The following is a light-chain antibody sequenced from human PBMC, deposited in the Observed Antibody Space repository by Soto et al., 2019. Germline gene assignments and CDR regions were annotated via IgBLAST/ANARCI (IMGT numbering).Light chain of an antibody. CDR3: LQDFHFPLS. CDR2: AAS. V-gene: IGKV1-6*02. Sequence: AIQMTQSPSSLSASVGDRVTITCRASQGIGNDLAWYQQKPGKAPKLLIYAASTLQSGAPSRFSGNGSGTDFTLTISSLQPGDLASYYCLQDFHFPLSFGGGTKVEIK. J-gene: IGKJ4*01. CDR1: QGIGND.